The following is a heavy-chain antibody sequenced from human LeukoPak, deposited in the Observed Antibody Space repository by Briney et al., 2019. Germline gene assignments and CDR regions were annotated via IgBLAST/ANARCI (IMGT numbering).Heavy chain of an antibody. J-gene: IGHJ4*02. V-gene: IGHV3-23*01. CDR3: AKDRDDSGDYVFDH. CDR2: IGRSGHFT. D-gene: IGHD4-17*01. CDR1: GFTFSNYV. Sequence: GGSLSLSCAASGFTFSNYVMSWVRRAPGKGLEWVSVIGRSGHFTNYADSVKGRFTISRDNSKDTLSLQMSSLRAEDTAIYYCAKDRDDSGDYVFDHWGQGILVTVSS.